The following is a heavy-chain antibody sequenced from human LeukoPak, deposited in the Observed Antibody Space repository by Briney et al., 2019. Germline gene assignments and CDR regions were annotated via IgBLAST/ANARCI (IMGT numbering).Heavy chain of an antibody. CDR1: GFTFSSYS. D-gene: IGHD2-2*01. Sequence: GGSLRLSFAASGFTFSSYSMNWVRKAPGKGLEWISYIGISSGNTKYADSVKGRFTISGDKAKNSVYLQMNSLRVEDTAVYYCARDTKYAFDNWGQGTLVTVSS. CDR3: ARDTKYAFDN. J-gene: IGHJ4*02. CDR2: IGISSGNT. V-gene: IGHV3-48*01.